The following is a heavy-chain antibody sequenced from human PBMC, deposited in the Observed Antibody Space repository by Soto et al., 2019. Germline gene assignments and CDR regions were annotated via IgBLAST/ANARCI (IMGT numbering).Heavy chain of an antibody. V-gene: IGHV3-21*01. CDR3: TRDASRDSSARGWFDP. J-gene: IGHJ5*02. CDR2: ISSNSAYI. CDR1: GFTFRRFT. D-gene: IGHD6-13*01. Sequence: VGSLRLSCSASGFTFRRFTMTWVRQAPGKGLEWVSTISSNSAYIYYTDALRGRFTISRDNAKNSLHLQMNSLRAEDTAVYYCTRDASRDSSARGWFDPWGPGTLVTVSS.